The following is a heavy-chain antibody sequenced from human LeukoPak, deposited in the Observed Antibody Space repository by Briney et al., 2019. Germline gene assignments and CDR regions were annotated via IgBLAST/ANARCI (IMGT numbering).Heavy chain of an antibody. V-gene: IGHV3-74*01. CDR2: ISSDANTT. D-gene: IGHD1-14*01. CDR3: ARGPHRLRMLPTNYGMDV. J-gene: IGHJ6*02. Sequence: PGGSLRLSCAASGFTFSNYWMHRVRQAPGRGLVWVSRISSDANTTTYADSVKGRLTISRDNAKSTLYLLMRSLRAEDTAVYYCARGPHRLRMLPTNYGMDVWGQGTTVTVSS. CDR1: GFTFSNYW.